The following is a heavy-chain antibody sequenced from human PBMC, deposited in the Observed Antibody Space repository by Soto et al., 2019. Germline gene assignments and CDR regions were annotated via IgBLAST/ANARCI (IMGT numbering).Heavy chain of an antibody. CDR1: GFTSSSYA. CDR3: ARESEDLTSNFDY. Sequence: GGSLRLSCAASGFTSSSYAMSWVRQAPGKGLEWVSAISGSGSNTYYADSVKGRFTISRDNSKNTLFLQMNSLRAEDTAVYYCARESEDLTSNFDYWGQGTLVTVSS. CDR2: ISGSGSNT. J-gene: IGHJ4*02. V-gene: IGHV3-23*01.